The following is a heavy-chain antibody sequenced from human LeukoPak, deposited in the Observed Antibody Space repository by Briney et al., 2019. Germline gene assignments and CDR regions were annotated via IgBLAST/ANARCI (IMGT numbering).Heavy chain of an antibody. CDR3: ARTPPRGLIDY. V-gene: IGHV1-2*02. CDR1: GYTFTRYS. Sequence: ASVKVSCKASGYTFTRYSMHWVRQAPGQGLEWMGWINPNSGGTNYAHNFQGRVTMTRDTSISTAYMELSSLTSEDTAVYYCARTPPRGLIDYWGQGTLVTVSS. J-gene: IGHJ4*02. CDR2: INPNSGGT. D-gene: IGHD3-16*01.